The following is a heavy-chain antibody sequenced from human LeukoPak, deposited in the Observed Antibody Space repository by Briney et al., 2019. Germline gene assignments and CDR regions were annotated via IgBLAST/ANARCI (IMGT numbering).Heavy chain of an antibody. CDR2: ISWNSGSI. CDR3: ASIDYYDY. V-gene: IGHV3-9*01. CDR1: VFTFDEYA. J-gene: IGHJ4*02. Sequence: VRSLRLSCAASVFTFDEYAMHWVRQAPGKGLEWVSSISWNSGSIGYADSVKGRFTISRDNAKNTLYLQMNSLRAEDTAVYYCASIDYYDYWGQGTLVTVSS.